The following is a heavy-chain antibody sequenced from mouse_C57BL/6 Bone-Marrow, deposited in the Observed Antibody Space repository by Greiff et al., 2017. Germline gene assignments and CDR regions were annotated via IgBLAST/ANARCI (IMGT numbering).Heavy chain of an antibody. D-gene: IGHD1-1*01. CDR1: GYTFTSYW. Sequence: VQLQQPGAELVKPGASVKLSCKASGYTFTSYWMQWVKQRPGQGLEWIGEIDPSDSYTNYNQKFKGKATLTVDTSSSTAYIQLSSLTSEDSAVYYCALYGSSSYDAMDYWGQGTSVTVSS. J-gene: IGHJ4*01. CDR3: ALYGSSSYDAMDY. CDR2: IDPSDSYT. V-gene: IGHV1-50*01.